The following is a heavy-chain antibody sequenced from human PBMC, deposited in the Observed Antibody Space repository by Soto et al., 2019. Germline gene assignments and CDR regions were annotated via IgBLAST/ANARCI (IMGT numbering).Heavy chain of an antibody. CDR1: GGSISSSSYY. CDR3: AVLRYFDWSTDY. J-gene: IGHJ4*02. D-gene: IGHD3-9*01. Sequence: SETLSLTCTVSGGSISSSSYYWGWIRQPPGKGLEWIGSIYYSGSTYYNPSLKSRVTISVATSKNQFSLKLSSATAADTAVYYCAVLRYFDWSTDYWGQGTLVTVSS. CDR2: IYYSGST. V-gene: IGHV4-39*01.